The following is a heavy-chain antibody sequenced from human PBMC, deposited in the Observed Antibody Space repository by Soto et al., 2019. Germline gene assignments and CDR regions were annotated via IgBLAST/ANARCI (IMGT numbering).Heavy chain of an antibody. CDR2: MNPNSGNT. CDR3: ARGLSDFDAFDI. CDR1: GYTFTSYD. V-gene: IGHV1-8*01. D-gene: IGHD2-21*02. J-gene: IGHJ3*02. Sequence: GASVKVSCKASGYTFTSYDINWVRQATGQGLEWMGWMNPNSGNTGYAQKFQGRVTMTRNTSISTAYIELSSLRSEDTAVYYCARGLSDFDAFDIWGQGTRVTVSS.